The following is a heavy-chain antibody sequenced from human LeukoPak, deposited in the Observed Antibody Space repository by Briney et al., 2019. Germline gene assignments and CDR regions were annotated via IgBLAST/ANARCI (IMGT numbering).Heavy chain of an antibody. CDR2: INHSGRT. J-gene: IGHJ4*02. CDR1: GVSLSGYY. D-gene: IGHD2-2*01. V-gene: IGHV4-34*01. CDR3: ARDPCTSINCPLRY. Sequence: SETLSLTCSVTGVSLSGYYCVWIRQSPGKELEWIGEINHSGRTNYSSYIENRVTISVDTSNNQFSLKLTSVTAAGTDVYYCARDPCTSINCPLRYWAQGTLVTVSS.